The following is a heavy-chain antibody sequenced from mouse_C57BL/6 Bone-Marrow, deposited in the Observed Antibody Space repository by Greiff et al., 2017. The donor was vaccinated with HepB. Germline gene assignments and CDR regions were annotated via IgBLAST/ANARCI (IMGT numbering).Heavy chain of an antibody. J-gene: IGHJ2*01. V-gene: IGHV1-26*01. CDR1: GYTFTDYY. D-gene: IGHD1-1*01. Sequence: EVKLQQSGPELVKPGASVKISCKASGYTFTDYYMNWVKQSHGKSLEWIGDINPNNGGTSYNQKFKGKATLTVDKSSSTAYMELRSLTSEDSAVYYCARTKDYYGSSYGYFDYWGQGTTLTVSS. CDR2: INPNNGGT. CDR3: ARTKDYYGSSYGYFDY.